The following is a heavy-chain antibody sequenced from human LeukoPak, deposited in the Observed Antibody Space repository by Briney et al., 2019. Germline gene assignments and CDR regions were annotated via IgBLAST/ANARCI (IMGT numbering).Heavy chain of an antibody. V-gene: IGHV1-69*05. CDR3: ARGRSMAVLNYFDY. CDR1: GDTFSNHP. J-gene: IGHJ4*02. D-gene: IGHD6-6*01. Sequence: ASVKVSCKASGDTFSNHPISWVRQAPGQGLEWMGGIIPSFRTTNYAQKFQGRVTISTDKSTSTAYMELSSLRSDDTAVYYCARGRSMAVLNYFDYWGQGTLVTVSS. CDR2: IIPSFRTT.